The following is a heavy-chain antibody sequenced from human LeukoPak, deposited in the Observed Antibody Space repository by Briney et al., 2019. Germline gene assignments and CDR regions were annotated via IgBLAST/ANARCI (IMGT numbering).Heavy chain of an antibody. V-gene: IGHV2-5*02. CDR1: GFSLSTSGVG. D-gene: IGHD3-10*01. CDR3: AQHGAYYHGSVNYYKPPTFDY. CDR2: VYWDDDK. Sequence: SGPTLVNPPQTLTLTCTFSGFSLSTSGVGVGWIRQPPGKALEWLALVYWDDDKRYSPSLKSRLTISKDTSKNQVVLTMTNMDPVDTATYYCAQHGAYYHGSVNYYKPPTFDYWGQGTLVTVSS. J-gene: IGHJ4*02.